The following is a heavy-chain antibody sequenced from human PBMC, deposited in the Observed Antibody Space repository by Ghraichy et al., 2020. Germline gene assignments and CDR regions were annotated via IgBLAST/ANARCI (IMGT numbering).Heavy chain of an antibody. D-gene: IGHD3-10*01. CDR1: GFTFSSYA. V-gene: IGHV3-30*04. CDR3: ARDMGWFGEEAGMDV. Sequence: GGSLRLSCAASGFTFSSYAMHWVRQAPGKRLEWVTVISYDGSNKYYADSVKGRFTISRDNSKNTLYLQMNSLRAEDTAVYYCARDMGWFGEEAGMDVWGQGTTVTVSS. CDR2: ISYDGSNK. J-gene: IGHJ6*02.